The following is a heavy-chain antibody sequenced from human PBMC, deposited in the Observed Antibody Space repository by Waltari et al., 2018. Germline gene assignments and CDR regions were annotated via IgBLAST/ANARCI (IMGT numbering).Heavy chain of an antibody. V-gene: IGHV1-18*01. CDR1: GYTFTSYG. CDR2: VSAYNGNT. Sequence: QVQLVQSGAEVKKPGASVKVSCKASGYTFTSYGLSWVRQAPGQGLEWMGWVSAYNGNTNDAQKLQGRVTMTTDTSTSTAYMELRSLRSDDTAVYYCARVLPAAIISWFDPWGQGTLVTVSS. J-gene: IGHJ5*02. CDR3: ARVLPAAIISWFDP. D-gene: IGHD2-2*02.